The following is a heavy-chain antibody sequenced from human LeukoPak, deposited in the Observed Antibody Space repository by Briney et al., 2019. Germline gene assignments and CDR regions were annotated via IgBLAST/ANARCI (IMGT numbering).Heavy chain of an antibody. V-gene: IGHV4-34*01. CDR3: ARVKPGYQLWRIGGPFDY. Sequence: PSETLSLTCAVYGGHFSGYYWSWIRQPPGKGLEWIGEINHSGSTNYNPSLESRVTISVVTAKNQFSLKLSSVTAAGTAVYYCARVKPGYQLWRIGGPFDYWGQGTLVTVSS. CDR2: INHSGST. CDR1: GGHFSGYY. D-gene: IGHD2-2*01. J-gene: IGHJ4*02.